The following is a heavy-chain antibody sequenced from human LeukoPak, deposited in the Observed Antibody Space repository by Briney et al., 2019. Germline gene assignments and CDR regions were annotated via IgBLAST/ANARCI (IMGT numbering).Heavy chain of an antibody. D-gene: IGHD1-26*01. Sequence: GGSLRLSCAASGFTFSSYAMSWVRQAPGKGLEWVSAISGSGGSTYYADSVKGRFTISRDNSKNTLYLQMNSLRAEDMAVYYCARIEWERLGRAFDIWGQGTMVTVSS. CDR1: GFTFSSYA. J-gene: IGHJ3*02. CDR2: ISGSGGST. V-gene: IGHV3-23*01. CDR3: ARIEWERLGRAFDI.